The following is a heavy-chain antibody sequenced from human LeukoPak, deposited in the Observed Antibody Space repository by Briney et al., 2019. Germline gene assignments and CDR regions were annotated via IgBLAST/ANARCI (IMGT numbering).Heavy chain of an antibody. D-gene: IGHD1-26*01. Sequence: GGSLRLSCAASGFTFSSYAMSWVRQAPGKGLEWVSAISGSGGSTYYADSVKGRFTISRDNSKNTLYLQMNSLRAEDMAVYYCARIEWERLGRAFDIWGQGTMVTVSS. CDR1: GFTFSSYA. J-gene: IGHJ3*02. CDR2: ISGSGGST. V-gene: IGHV3-23*01. CDR3: ARIEWERLGRAFDI.